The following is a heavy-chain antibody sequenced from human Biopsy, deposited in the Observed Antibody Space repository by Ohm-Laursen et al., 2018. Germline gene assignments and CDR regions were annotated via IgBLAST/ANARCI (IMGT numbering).Heavy chain of an antibody. CDR2: ISETSSHI. Sequence: SLRLSCAASGFSVSSYDMNWVRQAPGKGLEWISYISETSSHIYDADSVGGRFTVARDIAKNSLYLQLNSLRVEDTAVYYCARDSSRRAREGGMDVWGQGTTVTVSS. D-gene: IGHD6-6*01. V-gene: IGHV3-21*01. CDR1: GFSVSSYD. J-gene: IGHJ6*02. CDR3: ARDSSRRAREGGMDV.